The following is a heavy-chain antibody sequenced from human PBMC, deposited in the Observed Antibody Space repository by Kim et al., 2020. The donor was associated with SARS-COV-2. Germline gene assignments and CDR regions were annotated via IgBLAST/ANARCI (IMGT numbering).Heavy chain of an antibody. Sequence: ASVKVSCKASGYTFTSYAMNWVRQAPGHGLEWMGWINTNTGNPTYAQGFTGRFVFSLDTSVSTAYLQISSLKAEDTAVYYCARDRAREYSSSWYVNWGQGTLVTVSS. V-gene: IGHV7-4-1*02. J-gene: IGHJ4*02. CDR1: GYTFTSYA. D-gene: IGHD6-13*01. CDR3: ARDRAREYSSSWYVN. CDR2: INTNTGNP.